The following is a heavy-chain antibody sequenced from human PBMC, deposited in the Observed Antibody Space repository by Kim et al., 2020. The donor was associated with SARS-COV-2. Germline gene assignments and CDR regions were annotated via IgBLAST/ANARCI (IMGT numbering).Heavy chain of an antibody. J-gene: IGHJ5*01. V-gene: IGHV3-23*01. Sequence: GGSLRLSCEGSGFTFSAYGMTWVRQTPGKGLEWVSAISAGGTNTYYAASVKGRFTISRDNPKKTLNLQMNSLRVEDTAMYYCVKVMVLSGATVRGWFDS. CDR1: GFTFSAYG. D-gene: IGHD2-2*01. CDR2: ISAGGTNT. CDR3: VKVMVLSGATVRGWFDS.